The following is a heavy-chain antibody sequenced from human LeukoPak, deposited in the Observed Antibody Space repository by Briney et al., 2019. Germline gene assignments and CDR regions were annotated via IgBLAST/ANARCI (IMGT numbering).Heavy chain of an antibody. CDR1: GFTFSSYA. J-gene: IGHJ6*02. D-gene: IGHD1-26*01. CDR2: ISGSGGST. CDR3: ANAVGATNYYCYYGMDV. Sequence: GGSLRLSCAASGFTFSSYAMSWVRQAPGKGLEWVSAISGSGGSTYYADSVKGRFTISRDNSKNTLYLQMNSLRAEDTAVYYCANAVGATNYYCYYGMDVWGQGTTVTVSS. V-gene: IGHV3-23*01.